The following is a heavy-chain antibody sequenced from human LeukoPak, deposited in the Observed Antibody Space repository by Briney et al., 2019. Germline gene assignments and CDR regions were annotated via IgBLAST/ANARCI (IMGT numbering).Heavy chain of an antibody. CDR2: IKSKTDGGTT. J-gene: IGHJ6*02. CDR3: TTAYSSGWHYYYYYGMDV. Sequence: PGGSLRLSCAASGFTFSNAWMSWVRQAPGKGLEWVGRIKSKTDGGTTDYAAPVKGRFTISRDDSKNTLYLQMNSLKTEDTAVYYCTTAYSSGWHYYYYYGMDVWGQGTTVTVSS. V-gene: IGHV3-15*01. D-gene: IGHD6-19*01. CDR1: GFTFSNAW.